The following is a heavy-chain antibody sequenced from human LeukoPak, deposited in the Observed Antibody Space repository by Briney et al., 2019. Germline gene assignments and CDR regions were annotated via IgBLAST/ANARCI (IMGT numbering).Heavy chain of an antibody. J-gene: IGHJ4*02. D-gene: IGHD4-23*01. Sequence: PGGSLRLSCEVSGFTFSSYRMHWVRQAPGKGLVRVSLINTDGSRTIYADSVKGRFTISRDDAKNTLYLHMNSLRAEDTAVYYCARDQVGTPPLDYWGLGTLVTVSS. CDR3: ARDQVGTPPLDY. V-gene: IGHV3-74*01. CDR1: GFTFSSYR. CDR2: INTDGSRT.